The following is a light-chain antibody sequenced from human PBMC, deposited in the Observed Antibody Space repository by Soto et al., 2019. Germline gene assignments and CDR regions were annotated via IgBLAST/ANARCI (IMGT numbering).Light chain of an antibody. Sequence: DVVMTQTPLSSPVTLGQPASISCRSSQSLLHSDGNTYLSWLHQRPGQPPRLLIYKVSNRFSGVLDRFSGSGAGTDFTLKISRVEAEDVGIYYCIQATYYQPYTFGQGTKLEIK. CDR1: QSLLHSDGNTY. CDR2: KVS. V-gene: IGKV2-24*01. CDR3: IQATYYQPYT. J-gene: IGKJ2*01.